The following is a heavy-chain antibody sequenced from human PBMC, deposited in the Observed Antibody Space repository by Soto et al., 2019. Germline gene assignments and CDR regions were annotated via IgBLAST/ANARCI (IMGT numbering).Heavy chain of an antibody. Sequence: GGSLRLSCAASGFTVSSNYMSWVRPAPGKGLEWVSVIYSGGSTYYADSVKGRFTISRDNSKNTLYLQMNSLRAEDTAVYYCARTYYYDSSAPMDVWGQGTTVTVSS. CDR2: IYSGGST. J-gene: IGHJ6*02. D-gene: IGHD3-22*01. CDR3: ARTYYYDSSAPMDV. CDR1: GFTVSSNY. V-gene: IGHV3-66*01.